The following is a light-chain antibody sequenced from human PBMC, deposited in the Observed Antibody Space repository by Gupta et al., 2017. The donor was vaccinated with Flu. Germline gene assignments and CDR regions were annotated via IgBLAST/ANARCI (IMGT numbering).Light chain of an antibody. CDR3: QHYGNSPPLT. CDR1: QSVSSSY. Sequence: IVLTQSPGTLSLSPGERATVSCRASQSVSSSYLAWYQQKPGQAPRLLIYGASYRATGIPDRFSGSGFGTDFTLTISRLEPEDFAVYYCQHYGNSPPLTFGQGTRLEIK. CDR2: GAS. J-gene: IGKJ5*01. V-gene: IGKV3-20*01.